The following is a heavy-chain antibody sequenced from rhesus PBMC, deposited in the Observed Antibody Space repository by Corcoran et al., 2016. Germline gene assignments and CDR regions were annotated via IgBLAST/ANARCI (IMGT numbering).Heavy chain of an antibody. V-gene: IGHV4S7*01. CDR1: GGSISSGYG. J-gene: IGHJ4*01. Sequence: QVQLQESGPGVVKPSETLSLTCAVSGGSISSGYGWSWIRQPPGKGLEWIGYIYGSSGNTYYNPSLKMRVTISKDTSKNQVALKLSSVTAADTAVYYCASLYSSGWYYFDYWGQGVLVTVSS. CDR2: IYGSSGNT. D-gene: IGHD6-31*01. CDR3: ASLYSSGWYYFDY.